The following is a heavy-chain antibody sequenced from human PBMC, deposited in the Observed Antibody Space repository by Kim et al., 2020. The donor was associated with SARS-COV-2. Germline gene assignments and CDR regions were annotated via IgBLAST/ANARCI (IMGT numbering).Heavy chain of an antibody. CDR3: ARMGVWQLADYYYYGMDV. D-gene: IGHD6-6*01. J-gene: IGHJ6*02. CDR1: GFTFSSYG. Sequence: GGSLRLSCAASGFTFSSYGMHWVRQAPGKGLEWVAVIWYDGSNKYYADSVKGRFTISRDNSKNTLYLQMNSLRAEDTAVYYCARMGVWQLADYYYYGMDVWGQGTTVTVSS. V-gene: IGHV3-33*01. CDR2: IWYDGSNK.